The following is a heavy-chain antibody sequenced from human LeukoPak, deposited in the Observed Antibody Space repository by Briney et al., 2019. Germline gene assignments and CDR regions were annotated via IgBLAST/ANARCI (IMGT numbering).Heavy chain of an antibody. J-gene: IGHJ6*02. D-gene: IGHD6-19*01. Sequence: GGSLRLSCAASGFTFSSYGMHWVRQAPGKGLEWVAVIWYDGSNKYYADSVKGRFTISRDNSKNTLYLQMNSLRAEDTAVYYCARSGSIAVAGTAGVAYYGMDVWGQGTTVTVSS. CDR1: GFTFSSYG. V-gene: IGHV3-33*01. CDR3: ARSGSIAVAGTAGVAYYGMDV. CDR2: IWYDGSNK.